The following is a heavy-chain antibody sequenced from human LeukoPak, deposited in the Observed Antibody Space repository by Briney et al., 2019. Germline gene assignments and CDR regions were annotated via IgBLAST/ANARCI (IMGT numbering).Heavy chain of an antibody. Sequence: GGSLRLSCAASGFTFSSYGMSWVRQAPGKGLEWVSSIFPSGGEIHYADSVRGRFTISRDNSKSTLSLQMNSLRAEDTAIYYCATYRQVLLPFESWGQGTLVTVSS. CDR1: GFTFSSYG. J-gene: IGHJ4*02. D-gene: IGHD2-8*02. V-gene: IGHV3-23*01. CDR3: ATYRQVLLPFES. CDR2: IFPSGGEI.